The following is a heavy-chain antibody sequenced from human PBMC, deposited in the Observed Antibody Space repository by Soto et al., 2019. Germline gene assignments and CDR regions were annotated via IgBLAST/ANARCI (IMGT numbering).Heavy chain of an antibody. CDR1: GYTFTGYY. D-gene: IGHD3-3*01. CDR2: INPNSGGT. CDR3: ARDWSAYYDFWSGYYNRPYYYGMDV. Sequence: ASVKLSCKASGYTFTGYYMHWVRQAPGQGLEWMGWINPNSGGTNYAQKFQGWVTMTRDTSISTAYMELSRLRSDDTAVYYCARDWSAYYDFWSGYYNRPYYYGMDVWGQGTTVTVSS. J-gene: IGHJ6*02. V-gene: IGHV1-2*04.